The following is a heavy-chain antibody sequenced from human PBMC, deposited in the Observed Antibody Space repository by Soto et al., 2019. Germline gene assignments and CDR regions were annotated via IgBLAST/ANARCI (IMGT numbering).Heavy chain of an antibody. CDR1: GFIFSSYG. CDR3: AKELRAGYYFGMDV. Sequence: QVQVVESGGGMVQPGRSLRLSCAASGFIFSSYGMHWVRQTPGKGLEWVAVISYDGSNKDYAESVKVRFTIFRDNSKNTVYLQMNSLRAEDTAVYSCAKELRAGYYFGMDVWGLGTTVTVSS. J-gene: IGHJ6*02. CDR2: ISYDGSNK. V-gene: IGHV3-30*18. D-gene: IGHD3-22*01.